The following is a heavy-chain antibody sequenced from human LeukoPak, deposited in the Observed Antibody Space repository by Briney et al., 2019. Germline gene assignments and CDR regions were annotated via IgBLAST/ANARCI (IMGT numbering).Heavy chain of an antibody. V-gene: IGHV3-48*01. CDR1: GFTFSAYS. CDR3: ARGGPGCSSTSCYAIRVFDY. CDR2: ITSSSDSI. J-gene: IGHJ4*02. Sequence: GGSLRLSCATSGFTFSAYSMIWVRQTPGKGLECLSYITSSSDSIHYADSVRGRFTVSRDNAKNSLYLQMNSLRAEDTAVYYCARGGPGCSSTSCYAIRVFDYWGQGTLVTVSS. D-gene: IGHD2-2*01.